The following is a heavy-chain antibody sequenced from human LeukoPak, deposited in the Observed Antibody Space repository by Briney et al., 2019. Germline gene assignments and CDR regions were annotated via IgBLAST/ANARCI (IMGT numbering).Heavy chain of an antibody. Sequence: ASVKVSCKASGYTFTSYGISWVRQAPGQGLEWMGWISAYNGNTNYAQKLQGRVTMTTDTSTSAAYMELRSLRSDDTAVYYCAIPYSSSGPFDYWGQGTLVTVSS. J-gene: IGHJ4*02. D-gene: IGHD6-6*01. CDR2: ISAYNGNT. V-gene: IGHV1-18*01. CDR3: AIPYSSSGPFDY. CDR1: GYTFTSYG.